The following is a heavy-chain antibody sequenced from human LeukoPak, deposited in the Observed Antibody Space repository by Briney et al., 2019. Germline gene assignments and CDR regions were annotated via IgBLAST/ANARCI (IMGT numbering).Heavy chain of an antibody. D-gene: IGHD3-22*01. V-gene: IGHV3-13*01. CDR3: ARSPSMIVVVDGTRYYYYYGMDV. CDR1: GFTISNYD. CDR2: IGTPGDT. J-gene: IGHJ6*02. Sequence: GGSLRLSCAASGFTISNYDMHWVRQATGKGLEWVSAIGTPGDTYYPGSVKGRFTISREKAKNSLYLQMNSLRAGDTAVYYCARSPSMIVVVDGTRYYYYYGMDVWGQGTTVTVSS.